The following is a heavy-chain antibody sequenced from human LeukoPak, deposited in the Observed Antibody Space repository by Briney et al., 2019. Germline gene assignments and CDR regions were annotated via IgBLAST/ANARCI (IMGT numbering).Heavy chain of an antibody. V-gene: IGHV4-39*01. CDR1: GGSISSSSYY. Sequence: SETLSLTCTVSGGSISSSSYYWGWIRQPPGKGLEWIGSIYYSGSTYYNPSLKSRVTISVDTSKNQFSLKLSSVTAADTAVYYCARIFVSPIAAAGNWFDPWGQGTLVTVSS. CDR3: ARIFVSPIAAAGNWFDP. D-gene: IGHD6-13*01. CDR2: IYYSGST. J-gene: IGHJ5*02.